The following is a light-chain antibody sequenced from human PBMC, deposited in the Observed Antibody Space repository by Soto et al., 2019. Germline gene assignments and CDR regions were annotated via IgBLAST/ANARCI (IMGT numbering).Light chain of an antibody. CDR2: GAS. CDR1: QSGSSK. Sequence: EIVLTQSPGTLSVSPGERATLSCRASQSGSSKLAWYQQKPGQAPRLLFYGASTGATGIPARFSGSRSETEFTLSISSLKSEDFAVYYCQQYNNWPGTFGQGTKVEIK. V-gene: IGKV3-15*01. CDR3: QQYNNWPGT. J-gene: IGKJ1*01.